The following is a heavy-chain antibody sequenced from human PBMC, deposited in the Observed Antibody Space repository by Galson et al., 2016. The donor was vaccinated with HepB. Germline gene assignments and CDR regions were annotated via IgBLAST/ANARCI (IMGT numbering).Heavy chain of an antibody. CDR3: DKVRRCFVCMFWGATFDM. Sequence: SLRLSCAGSGFIFSYAWMPWVRQAPGKGLEWVGRVTSRADGGTTDYAAPVKGRFTISSDDSKNTLLLHMNSLKTRDTAVYDCDKVRRCFVCMFWGATFDMWGQGTLVTVSS. V-gene: IGHV3-15*05. CDR1: GFIFSYAW. CDR2: VTSRADGGTT. D-gene: IGHD3-10*02. J-gene: IGHJ3*02.